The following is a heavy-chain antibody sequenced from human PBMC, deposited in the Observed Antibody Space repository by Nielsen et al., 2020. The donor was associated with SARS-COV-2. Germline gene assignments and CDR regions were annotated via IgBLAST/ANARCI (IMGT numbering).Heavy chain of an antibody. D-gene: IGHD3-22*01. J-gene: IGHJ4*02. CDR3: ARGSNGYDTSGFDY. CDR2: INTNTGHP. Sequence: ALVKVSCKASGYTFTNYAMNWVRQAPGQGLEWMGWINTNTGHPMYAQGFTGRFVFPLDTSVSTAYLQITSLKAEDTAVYYCARGSNGYDTSGFDYWGQGTLATVSS. V-gene: IGHV7-4-1*02. CDR1: GYTFTNYA.